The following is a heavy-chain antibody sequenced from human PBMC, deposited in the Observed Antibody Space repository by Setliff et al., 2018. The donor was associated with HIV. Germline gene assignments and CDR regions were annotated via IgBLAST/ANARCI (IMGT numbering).Heavy chain of an antibody. Sequence: ASVKVSCKTSGYAFSDYSIHWVRQAPGQGLEWVGRINPDSRGTNYAQTFQGRVTMSRDSSISTAYMELSRLRSDDTAVYYCAREGSYDSSPGGHDVYDIWGQGTMVTVSS. V-gene: IGHV1-2*06. D-gene: IGHD3-22*01. CDR1: GYAFSDYS. J-gene: IGHJ3*02. CDR2: INPDSRGT. CDR3: AREGSYDSSPGGHDVYDI.